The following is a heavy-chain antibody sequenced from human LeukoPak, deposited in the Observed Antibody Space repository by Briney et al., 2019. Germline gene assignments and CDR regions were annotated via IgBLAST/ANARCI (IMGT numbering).Heavy chain of an antibody. J-gene: IGHJ5*02. D-gene: IGHD2-2*01. Sequence: PGGSLRLSCAASGFTFSSYSMNWVRQAPGKGLEWVSSISSSSSYIYYADSVKGRFTISRDNAKNSLYLQMNSLRAEDTAVYYCARDPRHPETVVPAARGCWFDPWGQGTLVTVSS. CDR3: ARDPRHPETVVPAARGCWFDP. CDR1: GFTFSSYS. CDR2: ISSSSSYI. V-gene: IGHV3-21*01.